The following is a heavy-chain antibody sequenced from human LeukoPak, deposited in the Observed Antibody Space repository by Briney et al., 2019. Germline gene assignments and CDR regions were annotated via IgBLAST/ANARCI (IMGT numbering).Heavy chain of an antibody. V-gene: IGHV7-4-1*02. CDR3: ARDIVVVPAAAPFNPDY. Sequence: ASVKVSCKASGYTFTSYAMNWVRQAPGQGLKWMGWINTNTGNPTYAQGFTGRFVFSLDTSVSTAYLQISSLKAEDTAVYYCARDIVVVPAAAPFNPDYWGQGTLVTVSS. D-gene: IGHD2-2*01. J-gene: IGHJ4*02. CDR1: GYTFTSYA. CDR2: INTNTGNP.